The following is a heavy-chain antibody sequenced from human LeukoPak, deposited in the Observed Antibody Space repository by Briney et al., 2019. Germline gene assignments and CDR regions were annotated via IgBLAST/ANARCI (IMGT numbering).Heavy chain of an antibody. D-gene: IGHD5-24*01. CDR2: IYPGDSDT. CDR1: GDTFTTYW. V-gene: IGHV5-51*01. J-gene: IGHJ4*02. Sequence: GESLKISCKGSGDTFTTYWIGWVRQMPEKGLEWMGMIYPGDSDTRYSPSFQGQVTISADKSIGTAYLQWSSLKASDTAMYYCARQGGAYRLDYWGQGTLVTVSS. CDR3: ARQGGAYRLDY.